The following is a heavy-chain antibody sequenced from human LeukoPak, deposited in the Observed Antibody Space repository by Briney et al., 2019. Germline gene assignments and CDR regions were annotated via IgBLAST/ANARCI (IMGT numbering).Heavy chain of an antibody. CDR1: GFTFTSYP. V-gene: IGHV3-23*01. CDR3: VKGGWFDN. Sequence: GGSLRLSCAASGFTFTSYPMNWVRQAPGKGLEWVSGISSSGDNTHYADSVKGRFTISRDNSKNTLYLQMNSLRAEDTAVYYCVKGGWFDNWGQGTLVTVSS. J-gene: IGHJ4*02. CDR2: ISSSGDNT. D-gene: IGHD6-19*01.